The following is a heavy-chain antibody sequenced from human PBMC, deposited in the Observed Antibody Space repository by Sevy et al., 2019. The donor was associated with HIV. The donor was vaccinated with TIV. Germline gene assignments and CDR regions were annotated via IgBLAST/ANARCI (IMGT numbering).Heavy chain of an antibody. CDR2: IYTGGST. J-gene: IGHJ4*02. V-gene: IGHV3-53*01. CDR1: GFTVSDDY. D-gene: IGHD6-19*01. CDR3: AKDGSGSGWSADY. Sequence: GGSLRLSCAASGFTVSDDYMSWVRQAPGKGLEWVSVIYTGGSTDYADSVKGRFTISRDNYKNTLYLQMNSLRPEDTAVYFCAKDGSGSGWSADYWGQGTLVTVSS.